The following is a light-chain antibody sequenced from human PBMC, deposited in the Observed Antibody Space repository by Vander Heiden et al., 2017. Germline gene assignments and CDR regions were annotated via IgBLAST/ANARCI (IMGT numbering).Light chain of an antibody. J-gene: IGLJ2*01. CDR1: AVPKQY. Sequence: SYELTQPPSVSVSPGQTARITCSGDAVPKQYDCWYQQKPAQAPVLVIYKDSERPSGIPERFSGASSGTTVTLTTSGVQAEDEADYYCQSADSSGTYVVFGGGTKRTVL. CDR2: KDS. V-gene: IGLV3-25*03. CDR3: QSADSSGTYVV.